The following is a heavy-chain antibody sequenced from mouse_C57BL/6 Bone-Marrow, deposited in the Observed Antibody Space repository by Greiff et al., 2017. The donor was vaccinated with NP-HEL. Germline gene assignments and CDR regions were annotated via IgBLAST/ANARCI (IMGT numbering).Heavy chain of an antibody. Sequence: VQLQQSGAELVRPGASVTLSCKASGYTFTDYEMHWVKQTPVHGLEWIGAIDPETGGTAYNQKFKGKAILTADKSSSTAYMELRSLTSEDSAVYYCTRSRGSSWDYRGQGTTLTVSS. D-gene: IGHD1-1*01. CDR1: GYTFTDYE. J-gene: IGHJ2*01. CDR3: TRSRGSSWDY. CDR2: IDPETGGT. V-gene: IGHV1-15*01.